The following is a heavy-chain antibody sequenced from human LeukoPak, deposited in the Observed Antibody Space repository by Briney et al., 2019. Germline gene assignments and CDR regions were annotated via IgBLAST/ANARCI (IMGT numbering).Heavy chain of an antibody. V-gene: IGHV1-18*01. D-gene: IGHD1-26*01. CDR3: ANTYGSYHAFDI. J-gene: IGHJ3*02. Sequence: ASVKVSCKASGYTFTSYGISWVRQAPGQGLEWMGWISAYNGNTNYAQKLQGRVTMTTDTSTSTAYMELRSLRSEDTAVYYCANTYGSYHAFDIWGQGTMVTVSS. CDR2: ISAYNGNT. CDR1: GYTFTSYG.